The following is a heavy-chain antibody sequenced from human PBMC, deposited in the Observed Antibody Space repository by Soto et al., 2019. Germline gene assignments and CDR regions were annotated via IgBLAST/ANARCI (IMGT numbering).Heavy chain of an antibody. Sequence: SETLSLTCTVSGGSISSGDYYWSWIRQPPGKGLEWIGYIYYSGSTYYNPSLKSRVTISVDTSKNQFSLKLSSVTAADTAVYYCARERASTWRPSYFDYWGQGNLVTVSS. CDR1: GGSISSGDYY. D-gene: IGHD6-6*01. J-gene: IGHJ4*02. CDR3: ARERASTWRPSYFDY. V-gene: IGHV4-30-4*01. CDR2: IYYSGST.